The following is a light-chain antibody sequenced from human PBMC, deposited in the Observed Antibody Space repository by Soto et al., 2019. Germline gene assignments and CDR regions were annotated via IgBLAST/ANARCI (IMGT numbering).Light chain of an antibody. Sequence: EIVLTQSPATLSVSPGERVTLSCRASQSISTKLAWYQQKPGQAPRLLIYDASSRPTGLPARFRGSGSGTEFTLTISSLQSDDSSLYYCQQYNNWPPSVTYTFGQGTKVDIK. J-gene: IGKJ2*01. CDR2: DAS. CDR1: QSISTK. V-gene: IGKV3-15*01. CDR3: QQYNNWPPSVTYT.